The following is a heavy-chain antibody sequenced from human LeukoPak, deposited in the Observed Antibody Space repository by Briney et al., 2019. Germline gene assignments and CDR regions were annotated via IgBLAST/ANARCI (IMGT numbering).Heavy chain of an antibody. D-gene: IGHD4-17*01. CDR1: GFTLTSYA. CDR2: ISGSGGST. Sequence: GGSLRLSCAPSGFTLTSYAMSWVRQAQGKGLEWVSAISGSGGSTYYADSVKGRFTISRDNSKNTLYLQMNSLRAEDTAVYYCAKFQYGDYGYFDYWGQGTLVTVSS. CDR3: AKFQYGDYGYFDY. V-gene: IGHV3-23*01. J-gene: IGHJ4*02.